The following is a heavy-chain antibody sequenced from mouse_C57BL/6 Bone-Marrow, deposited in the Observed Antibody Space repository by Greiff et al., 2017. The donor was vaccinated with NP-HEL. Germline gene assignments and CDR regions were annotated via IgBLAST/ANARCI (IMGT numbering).Heavy chain of an antibody. CDR1: GYTFTSYW. CDR3: ARTRGKVSTDY. J-gene: IGHJ2*01. V-gene: IGHV1-55*01. Sequence: QVQLQQPGAELVKPGASVKMSCKASGYTFTSYWITWVKQRPGQGLEWIGDIYPGRGSTNYNEKFKSKATLTVDKSSSTAYMQLSSLTSEDSAVYYYARTRGKVSTDYWGQGTTLTVSS. CDR2: IYPGRGST. D-gene: IGHD1-3*01.